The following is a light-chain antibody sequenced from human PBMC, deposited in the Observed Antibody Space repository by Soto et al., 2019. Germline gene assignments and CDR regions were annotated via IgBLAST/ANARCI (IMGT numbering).Light chain of an antibody. V-gene: IGLV2-23*01. J-gene: IGLJ1*01. CDR2: EAN. CDR1: NIDVGSYNL. Sequence: VLTQPASVSVSPGQSITVSCTGTNIDVGSYNLISWYQQHPGKAPKLMIYEANKRPSGVSNRFSGSKSGNTASLTISGLQAEDEVEYFRCHYASTSNSLVFGNVTNATV. CDR3: CHYASTSNSLV.